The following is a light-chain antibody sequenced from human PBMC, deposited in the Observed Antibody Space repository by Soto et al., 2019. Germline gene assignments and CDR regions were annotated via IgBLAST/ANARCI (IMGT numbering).Light chain of an antibody. CDR1: QDIRHA. J-gene: IGKJ2*01. CDR2: SAS. Sequence: DIQMTQSPSSLSASVGDRVTITCRASQDIRHALGWYQQKPGKVLKRLIYSASSLQNGVPSRFSGSGSETVFTLTISSLQPDDFATYFCLQHADYPFTFGQGTRLEI. CDR3: LQHADYPFT. V-gene: IGKV1-17*01.